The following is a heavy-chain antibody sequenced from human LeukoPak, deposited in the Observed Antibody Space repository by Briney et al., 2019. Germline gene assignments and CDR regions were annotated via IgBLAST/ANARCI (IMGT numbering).Heavy chain of an antibody. D-gene: IGHD2-15*01. CDR3: AKCSGGSCYHLPFDY. Sequence: GGSLRLSCAASGFTFSSYTLNWVRQAPGKGLEWVSAISGSGGSTYYADSVKGRFTISRDNSKNTLYLQMNSLRAEDTAVYYCAKCSGGSCYHLPFDYWGQGTLVTVSS. J-gene: IGHJ4*02. V-gene: IGHV3-23*01. CDR1: GFTFSSYT. CDR2: ISGSGGST.